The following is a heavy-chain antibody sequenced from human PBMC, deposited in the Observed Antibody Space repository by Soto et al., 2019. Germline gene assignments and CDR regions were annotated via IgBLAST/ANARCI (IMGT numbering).Heavy chain of an antibody. CDR2: ISPMFHKA. V-gene: IGHV1-69*01. Sequence: QLQLVQSGTEVQKPGSSVTVSCKASGGTFGNYAINWLRQAPGQGLQWMGDISPMFHKANYEQTFQGRVSITADESTNTVYMELSSLRSEDTALYYWARKVEVSTPVFGAWGQGTLVTVSS. CDR3: ARKVEVSTPVFGA. CDR1: GGTFGNYA. J-gene: IGHJ5*02. D-gene: IGHD2-2*01.